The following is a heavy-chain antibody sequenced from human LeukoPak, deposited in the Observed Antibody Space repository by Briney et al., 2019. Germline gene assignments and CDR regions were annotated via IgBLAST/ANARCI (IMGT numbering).Heavy chain of an antibody. CDR1: GFTVSSNY. V-gene: IGHV3-53*01. J-gene: IGHJ4*02. Sequence: GGSLRLSCAASGFTVSSNYMSWVRQAPGKGLEWVSVIYSGGSTYYADSVKGRFTISRDNSKNTLYLQMNSLRAEDTAVYYCARHSSGYDYVSGYFDYWGQGTLVTVSS. CDR2: IYSGGST. D-gene: IGHD5-12*01. CDR3: ARHSSGYDYVSGYFDY.